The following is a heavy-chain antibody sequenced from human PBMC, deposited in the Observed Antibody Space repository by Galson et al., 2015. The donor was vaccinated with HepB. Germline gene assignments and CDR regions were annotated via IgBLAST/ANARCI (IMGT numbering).Heavy chain of an antibody. D-gene: IGHD6-6*01. J-gene: IGHJ4*02. CDR2: IDPNSGGT. CDR3: ARLGRYSGSSQVDY. Sequence: SVKVSCKASGYIFSGYYMNWVRQAPGQGLEWMGRIDPNSGGTTYAQNFQGRVTMTRDTSITTAHMELRRLRSDDTAVYYCARLGRYSGSSQVDYWGQGTLVTVSS. CDR1: GYIFSGYY. V-gene: IGHV1-2*06.